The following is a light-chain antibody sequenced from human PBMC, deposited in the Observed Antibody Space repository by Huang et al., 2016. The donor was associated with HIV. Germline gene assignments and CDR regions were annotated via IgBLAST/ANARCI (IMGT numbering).Light chain of an antibody. J-gene: IGKJ1*01. CDR3: QQYYNIPRT. CDR1: QGITNS. Sequence: DIQMTQSPSSLSASVGDRVTITCRASQGITNSLAWYQQKPGKAPKLLLYAASRVESGVPSRFIGTGSGTDYTLTISSLQPEDFATYYCQQYYNIPRTFGQGTKVEVK. V-gene: IGKV1-NL1*01. CDR2: AAS.